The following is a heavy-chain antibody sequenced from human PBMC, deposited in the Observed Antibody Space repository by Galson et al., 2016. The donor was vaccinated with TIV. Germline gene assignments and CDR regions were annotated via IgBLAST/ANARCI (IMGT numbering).Heavy chain of an antibody. CDR1: GFSFRNYV. CDR3: AKVGKSGDYSWDAFDV. J-gene: IGHJ3*01. CDR2: VSLSGAYT. D-gene: IGHD1-26*01. Sequence: SLRLSCAASGFSFRNYVMNWVRLAPGKGLEWVSSVSLSGAYTYYADSVKGRFTISRDNSKYTLFLLLNSLTAGDTATYYCAKVGKSGDYSWDAFDVWGQGTVVTVSS. V-gene: IGHV3-23*01.